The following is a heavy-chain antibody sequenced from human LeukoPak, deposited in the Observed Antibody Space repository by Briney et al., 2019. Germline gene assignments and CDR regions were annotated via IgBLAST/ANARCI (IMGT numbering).Heavy chain of an antibody. J-gene: IGHJ4*02. Sequence: ASVTVSCKASGYTFTSYAMNWVRQAPGQGLEWMGWINTDTKNPTYAQGFTGRFVFSLDTSVSTAYLQISSLKAEDTAVYYCARGVGGYCSGGSCYLGYWGQGTLVTVFS. CDR1: GYTFTSYA. D-gene: IGHD2-15*01. V-gene: IGHV7-4-1*02. CDR3: ARGVGGYCSGGSCYLGY. CDR2: INTDTKNP.